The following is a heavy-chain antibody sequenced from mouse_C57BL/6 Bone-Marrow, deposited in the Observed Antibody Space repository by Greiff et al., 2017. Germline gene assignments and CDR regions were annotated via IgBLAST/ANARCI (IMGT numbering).Heavy chain of an antibody. Sequence: EVKLQESGPGLVKPSQSLSLTCSVTGYSITSGYYWNWMRQFPGNKLEWMGYISYDGSNNYNPSLKNRISITRDTSKNQFFLKLNSVTTEDTATYYCARDEGSLYYAMDYWGQGTSVTVSS. V-gene: IGHV3-6*01. CDR1: GYSITSGYY. CDR3: ARDEGSLYYAMDY. CDR2: ISYDGSN. J-gene: IGHJ4*01.